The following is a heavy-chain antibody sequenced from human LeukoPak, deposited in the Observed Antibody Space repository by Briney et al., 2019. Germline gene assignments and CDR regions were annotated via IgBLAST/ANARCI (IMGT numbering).Heavy chain of an antibody. D-gene: IGHD2-15*01. CDR3: ARVRGYCSGGSCDARFDY. J-gene: IGHJ4*02. CDR1: GGSISSSSYS. CDR2: IYYSGSP. V-gene: IGHV4-39*07. Sequence: SETLSLTCTVSGGSISSSSYSWGWIRQPPGKALEWIGSIYYSGSPYYNPSLKSRVTISVDTSKNQFSLKLSSVTAADTAVYYCARVRGYCSGGSCDARFDYWGQGTLVTVSS.